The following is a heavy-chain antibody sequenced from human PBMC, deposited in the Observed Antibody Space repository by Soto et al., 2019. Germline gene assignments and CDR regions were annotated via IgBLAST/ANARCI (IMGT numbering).Heavy chain of an antibody. CDR2: IYYSGGT. D-gene: IGHD6-25*01. J-gene: IGHJ4*02. CDR1: GGSISSGDYY. CDR3: ARVGSSAMGGFDY. V-gene: IGHV4-30-4*01. Sequence: SETLSLTCAVSGGSISSGDYYWSWIRQPPGKGLEWIAYIYYSGGTYYNPSLRGRVTISVDTSKNQFSLKLSSVTAADTAVYYCARVGSSAMGGFDYWGQGTLVTVSS.